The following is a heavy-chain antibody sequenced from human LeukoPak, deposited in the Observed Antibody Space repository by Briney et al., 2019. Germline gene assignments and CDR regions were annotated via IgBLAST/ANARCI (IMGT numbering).Heavy chain of an antibody. Sequence: SETLSLTCTVSGGSISSYYWSWIRQPPGKGLEWIGYIYYSGSTNYNPPLKSRVTISVDTSKNQFSLKLSSVTAADTAVYYCARSYCSSTSCYGGYYYYGMDVWGQGTTVTVSS. D-gene: IGHD2-2*01. CDR2: IYYSGST. CDR3: ARSYCSSTSCYGGYYYYGMDV. V-gene: IGHV4-59*01. J-gene: IGHJ6*02. CDR1: GGSISSYY.